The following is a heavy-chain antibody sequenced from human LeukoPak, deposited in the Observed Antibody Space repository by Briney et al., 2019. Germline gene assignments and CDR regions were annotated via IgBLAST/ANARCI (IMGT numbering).Heavy chain of an antibody. D-gene: IGHD1-1*01. Sequence: GGSLRLSCAASGFTFSSYSMNWVRQAPGKGLEWVSSISSSSSYIYYADSVKGRFTISRDNAKNSLYLQMNSLRAEDTAVYYCARLNWNDQGYYYYYMDVWGKGTTVTVSS. CDR2: ISSSSSYI. V-gene: IGHV3-21*01. CDR1: GFTFSSYS. J-gene: IGHJ6*03. CDR3: ARLNWNDQGYYYYYMDV.